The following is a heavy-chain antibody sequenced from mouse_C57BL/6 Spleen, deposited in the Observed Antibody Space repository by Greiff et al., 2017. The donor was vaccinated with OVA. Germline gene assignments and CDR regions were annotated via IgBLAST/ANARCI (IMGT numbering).Heavy chain of an antibody. Sequence: QVQLQQPGAELVKPGASVKLSCKASGYTFTSYWMQWVKQRPGQGLEWIGEIDPSDSYTNYNQKFKGKATLTVDTSSSTAYMQLSSLTSEDSAVYYCAHGPDDWGQGTTLTVSS. V-gene: IGHV1-50*01. CDR2: IDPSDSYT. J-gene: IGHJ2*01. CDR1: GYTFTSYW. CDR3: AHGPDD.